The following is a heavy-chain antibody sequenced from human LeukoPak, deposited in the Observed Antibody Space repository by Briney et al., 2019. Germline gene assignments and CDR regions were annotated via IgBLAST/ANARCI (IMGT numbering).Heavy chain of an antibody. V-gene: IGHV3-30*04. Sequence: GGSLRLSCAASGFTFSSYAMHWVRQAPGKGLEWVAVISYDGSNKYYADSVKGRFTIPRDNSKNTLYLQMNSLRAEDTAVYYCAKDLVGYSYGRFDYWGQGTLVTVSS. D-gene: IGHD5-18*01. CDR1: GFTFSSYA. CDR3: AKDLVGYSYGRFDY. J-gene: IGHJ4*02. CDR2: ISYDGSNK.